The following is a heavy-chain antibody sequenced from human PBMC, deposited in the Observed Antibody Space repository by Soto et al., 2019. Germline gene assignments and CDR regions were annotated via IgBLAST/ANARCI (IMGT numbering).Heavy chain of an antibody. J-gene: IGHJ3*02. D-gene: IGHD2-21*01. CDR1: GYTFTSYG. Sequence: QVQLVQSGAEVKKPGASVKVSCKASGYTFTSYGISWVRQAPGQGLEWMGWISAYNGNTNYAQKLQGRVTMTTDTSTSTAYMELRSLRSDDTSVYYCARERVFPTRGWDAFDIWGQGTMVTVSS. CDR2: ISAYNGNT. V-gene: IGHV1-18*04. CDR3: ARERVFPTRGWDAFDI.